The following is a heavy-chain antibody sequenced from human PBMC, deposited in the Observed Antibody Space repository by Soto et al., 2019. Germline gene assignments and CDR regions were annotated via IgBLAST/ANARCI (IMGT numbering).Heavy chain of an antibody. V-gene: IGHV4-30-4*01. CDR1: GGSISSGDYY. CDR3: ARGRAYDCSGGSCYSGVAFDI. D-gene: IGHD2-15*01. Sequence: QVQLQESGPGLVKPSQTLSLTCTVSGGSISSGDYYWSWIRQPPGKGLEWIGYIYYSGSTYYNPSPKSRVTISGDTSKNQFSLKLSSVTAADTAVYYCARGRAYDCSGGSCYSGVAFDIWGQGTMVTVSS. J-gene: IGHJ3*02. CDR2: IYYSGST.